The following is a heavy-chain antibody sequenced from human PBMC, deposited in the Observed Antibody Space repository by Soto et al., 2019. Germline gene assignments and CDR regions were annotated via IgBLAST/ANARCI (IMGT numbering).Heavy chain of an antibody. D-gene: IGHD2-2*01. CDR1: GGSISSNDHY. J-gene: IGHJ5*02. Sequence: SETLSLTCTVSGGSISSNDHYWSWFRQPPGKGLEWIGYIYYSGSTYYNPSLKSRVTISVDMSKNQFSLKLSSVTAADTAVYFCARGYCSSSSCPADWFDPWGQGTLVTVSS. CDR2: IYYSGST. CDR3: ARGYCSSSSCPADWFDP. V-gene: IGHV4-30-4*01.